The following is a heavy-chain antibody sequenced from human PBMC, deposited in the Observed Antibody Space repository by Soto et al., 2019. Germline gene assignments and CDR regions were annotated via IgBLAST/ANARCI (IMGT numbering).Heavy chain of an antibody. CDR2: IYPSDSGT. J-gene: IGHJ4*02. D-gene: IGHD3-3*01. Sequence: PGEPQRDRSSGAEDKIAGYWSARVSQMPGKGLELMGIIYPSDSGTRYRPSFQGQVTISADKSISSAYLQWSSLRASDTAMYYCARGGVSTRTFDFWGQGTPVSVSS. V-gene: IGHV5-51*01. CDR3: ARGGVSTRTFDF. CDR1: EDKIAGYW.